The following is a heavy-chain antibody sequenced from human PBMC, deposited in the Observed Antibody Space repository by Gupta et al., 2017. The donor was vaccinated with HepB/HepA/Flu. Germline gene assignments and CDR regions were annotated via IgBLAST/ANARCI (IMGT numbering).Heavy chain of an antibody. CDR2: IDRSATTT. J-gene: IGHJ4*02. CDR1: GFTFSSYA. V-gene: IGHV3-23*05. D-gene: IGHD3-9*01. Sequence: EVQLLASGGGLVHIGGSLRLSGAASGFTFSSYAMGWVRQGPGKGLEGVSNIDRSATTTHYADSVKGRFTISRDNSRNTLDLQMNSLRAEDTAVYYCAKRYGAGGHFDHWGQGTLVTVSS. CDR3: AKRYGAGGHFDH.